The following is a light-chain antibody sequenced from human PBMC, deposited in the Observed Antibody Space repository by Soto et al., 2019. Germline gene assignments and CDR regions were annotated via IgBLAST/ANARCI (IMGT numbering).Light chain of an antibody. J-gene: IGKJ1*01. Sequence: EVMLPQSPGTLSLSRGESATLSEPARQSVGSPYLARYQRKPGQAPRLLIYGVSSRATGIPDRFSGSGSGTDFTLTITRLEPEDFAVYYCQYYGNSPLTFGQGTKVDIK. CDR3: QYYGNSPLT. CDR2: GVS. V-gene: IGKV3-20*01. CDR1: QSVGSPY.